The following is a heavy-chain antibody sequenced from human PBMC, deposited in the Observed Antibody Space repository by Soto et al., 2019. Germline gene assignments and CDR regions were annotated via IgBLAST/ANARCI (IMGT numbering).Heavy chain of an antibody. CDR2: ISGSGGST. Sequence: EVQLLESGGGLVQPGESLRLSCAASGFTFSSYAMSWVRQAPGKGLEWVSAISGSGGSTYYADSVKGRFTISRDNSKNTLYLQMNSLRVEDTAVYYCAKGYPGRYGMGVWGQGTTVTVSS. J-gene: IGHJ6*02. V-gene: IGHV3-23*01. CDR1: GFTFSSYA. CDR3: AKGYPGRYGMGV. D-gene: IGHD5-18*01.